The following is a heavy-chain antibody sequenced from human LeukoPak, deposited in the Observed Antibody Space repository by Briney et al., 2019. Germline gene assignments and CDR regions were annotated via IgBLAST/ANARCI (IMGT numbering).Heavy chain of an antibody. Sequence: SQTLSLTCAVSGGSISSGGYSWSWIRQPPGKGLEWIGYIYHSGSTYYNPSPKSRVTISVDRSKNQFSLKLSSVTAADTAVYYCARSYYYGSGSYHDYWGQGTLVTVSS. CDR1: GGSISSGGYS. J-gene: IGHJ4*02. V-gene: IGHV4-30-2*01. CDR2: IYHSGST. CDR3: ARSYYYGSGSYHDY. D-gene: IGHD3-10*01.